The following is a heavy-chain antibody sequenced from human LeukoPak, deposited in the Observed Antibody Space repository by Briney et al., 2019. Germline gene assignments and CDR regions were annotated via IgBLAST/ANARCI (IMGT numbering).Heavy chain of an antibody. Sequence: GGSLRLSCAASGFTFSSYSMNWVRQAPGKGLEWVSSISSSSGYIYYADSVKGRFTISGDNAKNSLYLQMNSLRAEDTAVYYCARGPDYGDYVGNWFDPWGQGTLVTVSS. D-gene: IGHD4-17*01. CDR3: ARGPDYGDYVGNWFDP. J-gene: IGHJ5*02. CDR2: ISSSSGYI. CDR1: GFTFSSYS. V-gene: IGHV3-21*01.